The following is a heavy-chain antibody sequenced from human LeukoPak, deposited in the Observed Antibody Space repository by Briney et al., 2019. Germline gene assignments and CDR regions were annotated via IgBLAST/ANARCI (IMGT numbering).Heavy chain of an antibody. CDR3: ARANTYYDFWSGYFRSYYYYYYMDV. J-gene: IGHJ6*03. Sequence: ASVKVSCKASGYTFTSYGISWVRQAPGQGLEWMGWISAYNGNTNYAQKLQGRVTMTTDTSTSTAYMELRSLRSDDTAVYYCARANTYYDFWSGYFRSYYYYYYMDVWGKGTTVTVSS. V-gene: IGHV1-18*01. CDR1: GYTFTSYG. D-gene: IGHD3-3*01. CDR2: ISAYNGNT.